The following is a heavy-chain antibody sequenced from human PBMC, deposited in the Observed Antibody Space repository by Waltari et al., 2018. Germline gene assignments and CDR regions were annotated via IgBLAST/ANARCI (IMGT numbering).Heavy chain of an antibody. D-gene: IGHD1-26*01. CDR2: IYYSGST. J-gene: IGHJ4*02. Sequence: QVQLQESGPGLVKPSETLSLTCTVSGGSISSYSWSLTRQPPGKGLEWIGYIYYSGSTNYNPSLKSRVTISVDTSKNQFSLKLSSVTAADTAVYYCARVKWELLGFDYWGQGTLVTVSS. V-gene: IGHV4-59*01. CDR1: GGSISSYS. CDR3: ARVKWELLGFDY.